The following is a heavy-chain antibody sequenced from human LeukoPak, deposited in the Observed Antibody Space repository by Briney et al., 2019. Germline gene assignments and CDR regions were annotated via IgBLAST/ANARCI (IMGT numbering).Heavy chain of an antibody. V-gene: IGHV3-21*01. CDR1: GFTFSNYN. D-gene: IGHD5-18*01. CDR3: ARDPMWIQLWFNAFDI. Sequence: GGSLRLSCAASGFTFSNYNMNWVRQAPGKGLEWVSSISTSSSYIYYADSVKGRFTISRDNAKNSLYLQMNSLRAEDTAVYYCARDPMWIQLWFNAFDIWGQGTMVTVSS. CDR2: ISTSSSYI. J-gene: IGHJ3*02.